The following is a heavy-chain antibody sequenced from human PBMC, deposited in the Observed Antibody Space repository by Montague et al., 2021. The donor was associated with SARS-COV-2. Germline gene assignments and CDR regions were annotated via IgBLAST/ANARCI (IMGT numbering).Heavy chain of an antibody. CDR1: GGSISSSNW. V-gene: IGHV4-4*02. CDR3: AREPYYYDSSGLNYYYYGIDV. D-gene: IGHD3-22*01. CDR2: IYHSGST. J-gene: IGHJ6*02. Sequence: SETRSLTCAVSGGSISSSNWWSWVRQPPGKGLEWIGEIYHSGSTNYNPSLKSRVTISVDKSKNQFSLKLSSVTAADTAVYYCAREPYYYDSSGLNYYYYGIDVWGQGTTVTVSS.